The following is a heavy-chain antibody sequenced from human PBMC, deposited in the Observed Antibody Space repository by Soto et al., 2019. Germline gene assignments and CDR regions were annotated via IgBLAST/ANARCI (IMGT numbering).Heavy chain of an antibody. J-gene: IGHJ5*02. D-gene: IGHD4-17*01. CDR1: GGSISSSNW. Sequence: SETLSLTFAVSGGSISSSNWSIWVCPPPGKGLKRIGEIYHSGSTNYNQSLKIRVTISVDKSKLLFSLKLSSVTAADTAVYYCARVWTTVTNWFDPWGQGTLVTGSS. CDR3: ARVWTTVTNWFDP. V-gene: IGHV4-4*02. CDR2: IYHSGST.